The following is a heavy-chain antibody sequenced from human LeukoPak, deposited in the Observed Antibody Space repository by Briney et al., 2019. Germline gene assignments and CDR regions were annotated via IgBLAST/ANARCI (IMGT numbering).Heavy chain of an antibody. V-gene: IGHV3-23*01. D-gene: IGHD5-18*01. CDR1: GFTFSSYA. CDR3: AKTGGYSYGLYYFDY. CDR2: ISGSGGST. Sequence: GGSLRLSCAASGFTFSSYAMSWVRQAPGKGLEWVSAISGSGGSTYYADPVKGRFTISRDNSKNTLYLQMNSLRAEDTAVYYCAKTGGYSYGLYYFDYWGQGTLVTVSS. J-gene: IGHJ4*02.